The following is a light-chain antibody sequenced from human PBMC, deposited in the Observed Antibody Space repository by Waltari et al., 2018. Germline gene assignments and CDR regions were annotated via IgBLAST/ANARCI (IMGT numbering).Light chain of an antibody. J-gene: IGLJ1*01. CDR1: SSDIRGSV. V-gene: IGLV1-47*01. CDR3: ASWHDSLSGPV. CDR2: KNN. Sequence: QSLLTQPPSASGTPGQRVTVSCSGRSSDIRGSVVYLYQQPPGTAPRLLIYKNNQRPSGVPDQFSASKSGTSASLAISGLRSEDEADYYCASWHDSLSGPVFGTGTRVTVL.